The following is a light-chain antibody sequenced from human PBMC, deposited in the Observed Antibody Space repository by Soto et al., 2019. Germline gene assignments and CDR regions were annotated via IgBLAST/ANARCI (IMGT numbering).Light chain of an antibody. CDR3: QQYNNWPPIT. CDR2: GAS. CDR1: QSVSSN. J-gene: IGKJ5*01. Sequence: EIVMTQSPATLSVSPGERATLSCRASQSVSSNLAWYQQKPGQAPRLIIYGASTRATGIPGRFSGSGSGTEFTLTISRLQSEDFAVYYCQQYNNWPPITFGQGTRLEIK. V-gene: IGKV3-15*01.